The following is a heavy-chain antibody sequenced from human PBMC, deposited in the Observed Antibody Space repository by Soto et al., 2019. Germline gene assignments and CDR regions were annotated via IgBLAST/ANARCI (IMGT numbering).Heavy chain of an antibody. CDR2: ISSSSSYI. CDR3: ASSYSSGWYDPPPIYYYGMDV. J-gene: IGHJ6*02. V-gene: IGHV3-21*01. Sequence: ESGGGLVKPGGSLRLSCAASGFTFSSYSMNWVRQAPGKGLEWVSSISSSSSYIYYADSVKGRFTISRDNAKNSLYLQMNSLRAEDTAVYYCASSYSSGWYDPPPIYYYGMDVWGQGTTVTVSS. D-gene: IGHD6-19*01. CDR1: GFTFSSYS.